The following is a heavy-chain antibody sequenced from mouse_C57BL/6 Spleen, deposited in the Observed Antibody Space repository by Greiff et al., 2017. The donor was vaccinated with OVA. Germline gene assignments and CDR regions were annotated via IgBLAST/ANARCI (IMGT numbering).Heavy chain of an antibody. V-gene: IGHV1-50*01. J-gene: IGHJ2*01. CDR3: ARWGVDHYFDY. CDR1: GYTFTSYW. Sequence: QVQLQQPGAELVKPGASVKLSCKASGYTFTSYWMQWVKQRPGQGLEWIGEIDPSDSYTNYNQKFKGKATLTVDTSSSTAYMQLSSLTSEDSAVYYCARWGVDHYFDYWGQGTTLTVSS. CDR2: IDPSDSYT.